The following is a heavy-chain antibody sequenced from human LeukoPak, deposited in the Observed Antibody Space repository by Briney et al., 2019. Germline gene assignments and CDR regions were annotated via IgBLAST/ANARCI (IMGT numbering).Heavy chain of an antibody. V-gene: IGHV4-31*03. Sequence: SETLSLTCTVSGGSISSADYYWSWIRQHPGKGLEWIGYIYYSGSTYYNPSLKSRATTSIVTSKNQFSLKLNSVTAADTAVYYRARSSIAALAKGGFYYFDFRGQGILVTVSS. CDR3: ARSSIAALAKGGFYYFDF. CDR2: IYYSGST. J-gene: IGHJ4*02. CDR1: GGSISSADYY. D-gene: IGHD6-13*01.